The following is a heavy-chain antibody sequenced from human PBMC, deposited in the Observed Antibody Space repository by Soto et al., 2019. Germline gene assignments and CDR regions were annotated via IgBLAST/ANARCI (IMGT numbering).Heavy chain of an antibody. Sequence: PGGSLRLSCAASGFTVSSNYMSWVRQAPGKGLEWVSVIYSGGSTYYADSVKGRFTISRDNSKNTLYLQMNSLRAEDTAVYYCARAPGQKVLSAAGSVWYVDLWGRGALLTVSS. D-gene: IGHD6-13*01. CDR1: GFTVSSNY. V-gene: IGHV3-53*01. CDR2: IYSGGST. CDR3: ARAPGQKVLSAAGSVWYVDL. J-gene: IGHJ2*01.